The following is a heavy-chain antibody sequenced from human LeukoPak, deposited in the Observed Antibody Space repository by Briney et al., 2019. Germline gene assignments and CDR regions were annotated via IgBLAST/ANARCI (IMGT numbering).Heavy chain of an antibody. CDR2: ISSSSSYI. J-gene: IGHJ6*02. CDR3: ARVRLLRGVYYYGMDV. V-gene: IGHV3-21*01. D-gene: IGHD2-8*02. CDR1: GFTFSSYS. Sequence: GGSLRLSCAASGFTFSSYSMNWVRQAPGKGLEWVSSISSSSSYIYYADSVKGRFTISRDNAKTSLYLQMNSLRAEDTAVYYCARVRLLRGVYYYGMDVWGQGTTVTVSS.